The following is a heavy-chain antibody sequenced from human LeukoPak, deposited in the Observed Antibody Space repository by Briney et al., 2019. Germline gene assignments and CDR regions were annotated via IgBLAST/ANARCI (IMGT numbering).Heavy chain of an antibody. CDR1: GFSFSDAW. CDR2: ISDTGNT. J-gene: IGHJ4*02. D-gene: IGHD2-15*01. V-gene: IGHV3-23*01. CDR3: AKAPVTTCRGAFCYPFDY. Sequence: SGGSLRLSCAASGFSFSDAWMSWVRQAPGKGLEWVSAISDTGNTYHADSVKGRFTISRDSSKNTLFLQMNRLRPEDAAVYYCAKAPVTTCRGAFCYPFDYWGLGTLVTVSS.